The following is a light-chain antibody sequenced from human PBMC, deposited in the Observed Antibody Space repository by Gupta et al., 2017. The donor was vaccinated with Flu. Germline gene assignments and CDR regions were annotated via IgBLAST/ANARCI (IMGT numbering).Light chain of an antibody. CDR1: DSNIGRNS. J-gene: IGLJ2*01. CDR3: ADWDGNLDGVI. Sequence: QSILSQPPSVSGAPGQSVTISCLGSDSNIGRNSVNWYQHFPGAAPRLLIYSRRQRPSGVPDRFSGSQSGTSASLTISGLRSEDEADYYCADWDGNLDGVIFGGGTKVTVL. CDR2: SRR. V-gene: IGLV1-44*01.